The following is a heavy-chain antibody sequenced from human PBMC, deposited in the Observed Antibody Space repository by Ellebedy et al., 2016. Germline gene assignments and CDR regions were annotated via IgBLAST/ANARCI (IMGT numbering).Heavy chain of an antibody. CDR2: IIPIFGTA. CDR3: ARVTNSGSYYAPKTGYNWFDP. D-gene: IGHD1-26*01. J-gene: IGHJ5*02. V-gene: IGHV1-69*13. CDR1: GGTFSSYA. Sequence: ASVKVSCKASGGTFSSYAISWVRQAPGQGLEWMGGIIPIFGTANYAQKFQGRVTITADESTSTAYMELSSLRSEDTAVYYCARVTNSGSYYAPKTGYNWFDPWGQGTLVTVSS.